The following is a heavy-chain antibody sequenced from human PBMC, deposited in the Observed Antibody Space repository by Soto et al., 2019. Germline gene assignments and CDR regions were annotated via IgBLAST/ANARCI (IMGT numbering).Heavy chain of an antibody. V-gene: IGHV4-30-4*02. Sequence: PSETLSLTCNVSGGSTSSGDYYWSWIRQPPGKGLEWIGYIYYSGSAYYNPSLKSRVSISVDTSKNQFSLKLSSVTAADTAVYYCARDRPGYSSGWYGGFDPWGQGTLVTVSS. CDR3: ARDRPGYSSGWYGGFDP. CDR1: GGSTSSGDYY. J-gene: IGHJ5*02. CDR2: IYYSGSA. D-gene: IGHD6-19*01.